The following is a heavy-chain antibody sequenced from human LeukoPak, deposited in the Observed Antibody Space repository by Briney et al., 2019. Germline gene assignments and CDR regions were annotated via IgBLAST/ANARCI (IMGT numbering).Heavy chain of an antibody. CDR1: GLTLSSSS. CDR2: ISYDGSNK. D-gene: IGHD3-3*01. Sequence: GGCLRLSCAAAGLTLSSSSMKWVRQAPGRGLGWVAVISYDGSNKCYAGPVKLRFTIPRDNSNNTLYLQMNSLRPEFMAVYYGARARLLELDYWGEGSLVNVSS. J-gene: IGHJ4*02. CDR3: ARARLLELDY. V-gene: IGHV3-30*04.